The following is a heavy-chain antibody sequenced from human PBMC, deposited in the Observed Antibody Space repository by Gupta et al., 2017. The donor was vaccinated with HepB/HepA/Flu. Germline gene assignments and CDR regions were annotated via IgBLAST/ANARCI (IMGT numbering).Heavy chain of an antibody. CDR3: ARGPSIYTTYYYYYGMDV. CDR1: GFTFPDFY. Sequence: EVQLIQSGGGLVQPGGSLRLSCAASGFTFPDFYIDWVRQAPGKGLEWVGRTRNKPNDYTTEYAASVKGRFTISRDDSKNSLYLQMNSLKTEDTAVYYCARGPSIYTTYYYYYGMDVWGQGTTVTVSS. CDR2: TRNKPNDYTT. D-gene: IGHD1-1*01. J-gene: IGHJ6*02. V-gene: IGHV3-72*01.